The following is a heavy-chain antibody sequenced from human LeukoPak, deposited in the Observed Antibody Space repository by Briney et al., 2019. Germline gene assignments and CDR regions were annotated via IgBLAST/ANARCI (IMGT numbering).Heavy chain of an antibody. CDR3: ARDGWLQSDYFDY. J-gene: IGHJ4*02. V-gene: IGHV6-1*01. CDR1: A. D-gene: IGHD5-24*01. CDR2: IYYRSKWYN. Sequence: AISWVRQAPGQGLEWMGRIYYRSKWYNDYAVSVKSRITINPDTSKNQFSLQLNSVTPEDTAVYYCARDGWLQSDYFDYWGQGTLVTVSS.